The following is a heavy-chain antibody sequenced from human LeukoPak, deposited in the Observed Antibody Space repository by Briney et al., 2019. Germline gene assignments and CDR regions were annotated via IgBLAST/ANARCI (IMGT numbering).Heavy chain of an antibody. J-gene: IGHJ6*02. CDR2: INHSGST. D-gene: IGHD2-2*01. Sequence: SGTLSLTCAVYGGSFSGYYWSWIRQPPGKGLEWIGEINHSGSTNYNPSLKSRVTISVDTSKNQFSLKLSSVTAADTAVYYCARGRPNLYCSSTSCYHYYYYGMDVWGQGTMVTVSS. CDR1: GGSFSGYY. CDR3: ARGRPNLYCSSTSCYHYYYYGMDV. V-gene: IGHV4-34*01.